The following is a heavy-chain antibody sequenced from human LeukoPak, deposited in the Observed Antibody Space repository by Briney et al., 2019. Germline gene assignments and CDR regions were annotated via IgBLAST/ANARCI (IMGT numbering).Heavy chain of an antibody. V-gene: IGHV1-69*04. Sequence: ASVKVSCKASGGTFSSYAISWVRQAPGQGLEWMGRIIPILGIANYAQKFQGRVTITADKSTSTAYMELSGLRSEDTAVYYCARGYCSGGSCSYNWFDPWGQGTLVTVSS. J-gene: IGHJ5*02. CDR1: GGTFSSYA. D-gene: IGHD2-15*01. CDR2: IIPILGIA. CDR3: ARGYCSGGSCSYNWFDP.